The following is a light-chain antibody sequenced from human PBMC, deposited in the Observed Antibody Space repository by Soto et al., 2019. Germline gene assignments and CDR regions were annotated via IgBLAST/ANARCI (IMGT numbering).Light chain of an antibody. CDR3: ASYTSNDTEM. J-gene: IGLJ3*02. CDR2: DVD. Sequence: QSALTQPASVSGSPGQSITISCAGSSSDIGAYNFVSWYQQHPGKAPRLVIYDVDNRPSGISDRFSGSKSGNTASLTISGLQAEDEADYYCASYTSNDTEMFGGGTMLTVL. V-gene: IGLV2-14*03. CDR1: SSDIGAYNF.